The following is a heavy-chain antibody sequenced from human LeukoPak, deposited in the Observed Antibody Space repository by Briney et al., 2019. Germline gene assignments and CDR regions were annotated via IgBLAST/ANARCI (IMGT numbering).Heavy chain of an antibody. CDR1: GASMRSETHY. J-gene: IGHJ5*02. CDR3: ARGDNWNDGWFDP. CDR2: IYYTAGA. D-gene: IGHD1-20*01. Sequence: SETLSLTCNVSGASMRSETHYWSWLRQHPGKGPEWIAYIYYTAGAYYNPSLESRVSISLDASENQFSLKLTSVTAADTAVYYCARGDNWNDGWFDPWGQGTLVTVSS. V-gene: IGHV4-31*03.